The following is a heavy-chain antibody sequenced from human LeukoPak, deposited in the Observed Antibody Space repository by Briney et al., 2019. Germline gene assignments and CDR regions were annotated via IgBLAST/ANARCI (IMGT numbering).Heavy chain of an antibody. J-gene: IGHJ4*02. D-gene: IGHD4-23*01. CDR2: IGTAGDT. V-gene: IGHV3-13*01. Sequence: GGSLRLSCAASGFTFSSYDMHWVRQPTGKGLEWVSAIGTAGDTYYSHSVKGRFTISRENAKNSLYLHMNSLSAEDTAIYYCAKDDDYGGNPDYWGQGTLVTVSS. CDR1: GFTFSSYD. CDR3: AKDDDYGGNPDY.